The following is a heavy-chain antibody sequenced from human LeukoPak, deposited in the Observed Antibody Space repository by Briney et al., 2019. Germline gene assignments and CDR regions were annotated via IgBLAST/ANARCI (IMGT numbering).Heavy chain of an antibody. D-gene: IGHD3-10*01. CDR1: GFTFSSYN. Sequence: PGGSLRLSCAASGFTFSSYNMNWVRQAPGKGLEWVAVIWYDGSNKYYADSVKGRFTISRDNSKNTLYLQMNSLRAEDTAVYYCAREDYYGSGSYYLTDAFDIWGQGTMVTVSS. CDR2: IWYDGSNK. V-gene: IGHV3-33*08. CDR3: AREDYYGSGSYYLTDAFDI. J-gene: IGHJ3*02.